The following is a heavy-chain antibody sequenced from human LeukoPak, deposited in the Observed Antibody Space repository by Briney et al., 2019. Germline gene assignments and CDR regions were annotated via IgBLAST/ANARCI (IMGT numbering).Heavy chain of an antibody. V-gene: IGHV3-11*04. CDR2: ISSSGSTI. D-gene: IGHD3-22*01. CDR3: ARGRRGYYDSSGHDY. Sequence: GGSLRLSCAASGFTISDYYMSWIRQAPGKGLEWVSYISSSGSTIYYADSVRGRFTISRDNAKNSLYLQMNSLRAEDTAVYYCARGRRGYYDSSGHDYWGQGTLVTVSS. CDR1: GFTISDYY. J-gene: IGHJ4*02.